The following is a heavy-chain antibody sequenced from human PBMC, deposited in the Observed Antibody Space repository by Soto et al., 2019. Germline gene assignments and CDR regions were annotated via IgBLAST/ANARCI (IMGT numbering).Heavy chain of an antibody. CDR1: GVSLSDFA. J-gene: IGHJ4*02. CDR3: ARDSDPRMGEAVLTDDFDY. Sequence: WGSLRLSCAASGVSLSDFAMHWVRQAPGKGLEWVAVISYDGNKEHYADSVKGRFTISRDTSKNTLYAQINSLETDDTAVYYCARDSDPRMGEAVLTDDFDYWGQGTLVPVSS. V-gene: IGHV3-30-3*01. D-gene: IGHD2-15*01. CDR2: ISYDGNKE.